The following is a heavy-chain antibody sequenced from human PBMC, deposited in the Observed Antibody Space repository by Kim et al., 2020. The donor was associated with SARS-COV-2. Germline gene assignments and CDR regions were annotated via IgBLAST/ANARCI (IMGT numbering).Heavy chain of an antibody. CDR3: ARSITMIVVACPDY. Sequence: ASVKVSCKASGYTFTGYYMHWVRQAPGQGLEWMGWINPNSGGTNYAQKFQGRVTMTRDTSISTAYMELSRLRSDDTAVYYCARSITMIVVACPDYWGQGTLVTVSS. D-gene: IGHD3-22*01. CDR1: GYTFTGYY. CDR2: INPNSGGT. V-gene: IGHV1-2*02. J-gene: IGHJ4*02.